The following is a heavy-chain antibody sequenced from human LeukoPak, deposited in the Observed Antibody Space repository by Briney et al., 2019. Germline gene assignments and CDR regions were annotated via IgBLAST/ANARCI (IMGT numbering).Heavy chain of an antibody. J-gene: IGHJ3*01. D-gene: IGHD4-23*01. Sequence: GGSLRLSCAAPGFNFIDYTMNWVRQAPGKGLEWVSSITSTGRYIFYADSLKGRFTISRDNAKKSLYLQMNSLRAEDTAVYYCARLRNVGGNPHPFNVWGQGTTVAVSS. CDR1: GFNFIDYT. CDR2: ITSTGRYI. CDR3: ARLRNVGGNPHPFNV. V-gene: IGHV3-21*01.